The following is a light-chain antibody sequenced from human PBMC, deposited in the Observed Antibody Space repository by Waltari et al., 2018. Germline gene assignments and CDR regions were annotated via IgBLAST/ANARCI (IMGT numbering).Light chain of an antibody. CDR3: QQRSSWPLT. V-gene: IGKV3-11*01. Sequence: EIVLTQSPATLSLSPGERATLSCRASQSVDSYLAWYQQKPGQAPRLLIFDSSNRVTGIPARFSGGGSGTDFSLTISSLEPEDFAVYYCQQRSSWPLTFGGGTKVEVK. CDR2: DSS. J-gene: IGKJ4*01. CDR1: QSVDSY.